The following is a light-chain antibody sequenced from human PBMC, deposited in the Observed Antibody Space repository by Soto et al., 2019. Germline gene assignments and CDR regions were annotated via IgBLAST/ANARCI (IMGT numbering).Light chain of an antibody. J-gene: IGKJ3*01. V-gene: IGKV3-11*01. CDR2: DAS. CDR3: QQRSNWPIT. CDR1: QSVSSY. Sequence: EIVLTQSPATLSLSPGERATLSCRASQSVSSYLAWYQQRPGQAPRLLIYDASNRATGIPARFSGSGSGTDFTLTIGSLEPGDFAVYYCQQRSNWPITFGPGTKVDIK.